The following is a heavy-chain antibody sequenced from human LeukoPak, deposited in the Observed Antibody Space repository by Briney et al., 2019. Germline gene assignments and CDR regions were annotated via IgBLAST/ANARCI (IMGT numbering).Heavy chain of an antibody. D-gene: IGHD4-23*01. CDR1: GFTVSSNY. CDR2: IGYSSYI. J-gene: IGHJ4*02. V-gene: IGHV3-69-1*02. CDR3: ARGATVITPPLDY. Sequence: GGSLRLSCAASGFTVSSNYMSWVRQAPGKGLEWVSSIGYSSYIYYADSVKGRFTISRDNAKSSLYLQLNSLRAEDTAVYYCARGATVITPPLDYWGQGTLVTVSS.